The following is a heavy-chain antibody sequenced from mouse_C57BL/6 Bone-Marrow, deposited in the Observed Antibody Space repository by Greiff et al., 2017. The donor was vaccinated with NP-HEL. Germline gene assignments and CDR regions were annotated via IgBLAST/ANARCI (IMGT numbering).Heavy chain of an antibody. CDR3: ARRGYSGNYFDY. CDR1: GYAFSSSW. D-gene: IGHD3-1*01. V-gene: IGHV1-82*01. Sequence: QVQLQQSGPELVKPGASVKISCKASGYAFSSSWMNWVKQRPGKGLEWIGRIYPGDGDTNYNGKFKGKATLTADKSSSTAYMQLSSLTSEDSAVYFCARRGYSGNYFDYWGQGTTLTVSS. CDR2: IYPGDGDT. J-gene: IGHJ2*01.